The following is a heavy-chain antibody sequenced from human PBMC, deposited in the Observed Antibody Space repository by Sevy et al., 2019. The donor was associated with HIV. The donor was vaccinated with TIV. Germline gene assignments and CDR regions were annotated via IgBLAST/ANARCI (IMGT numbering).Heavy chain of an antibody. D-gene: IGHD3-16*01. V-gene: IGHV3-30*18. CDR1: GFTFGTYD. CDR2: ISYDGSYR. J-gene: IGHJ6*02. CDR3: AKNRPPGGSLFSRHGMDV. Sequence: GGSLRLSCAASGFTFGTYDVHWVRQAPGKGLEWVAIISYDGSYRYYADSVRGRFSMSRDNSKNTMYLQVSGLLIEDTAVYYCAKNRPPGGSLFSRHGMDVWGRGTTVTVSS.